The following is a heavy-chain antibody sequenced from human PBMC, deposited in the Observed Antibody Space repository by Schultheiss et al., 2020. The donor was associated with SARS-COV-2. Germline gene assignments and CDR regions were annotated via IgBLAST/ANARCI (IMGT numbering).Heavy chain of an antibody. V-gene: IGHV3-11*05. Sequence: GGSLRLSCAASGFTFSDHYMSWIRQAPGKGLEWVSYISSGSSYTNYADSVKGRFTISRDNAKNSLYLQMNSLRAEDTAVFYCARAQAGTTFPDYWGQGTLVTVSS. J-gene: IGHJ4*02. D-gene: IGHD1-1*01. CDR3: ARAQAGTTFPDY. CDR1: GFTFSDHY. CDR2: ISSGSSYT.